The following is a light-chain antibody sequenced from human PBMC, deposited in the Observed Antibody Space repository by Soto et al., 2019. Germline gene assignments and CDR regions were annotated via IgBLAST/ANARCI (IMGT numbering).Light chain of an antibody. Sequence: VVLTQSPATLSLSPGERATLSCRTSLSVSVYLDWYQQKPGQAPRLLISDASNRATGIPARFSGSGSGTDFTLTISSLEPEDFAVYYCQRSGTSPPYIFGAGTRLDIK. CDR2: DAS. CDR1: LSVSVY. CDR3: QRSGTSPPYI. J-gene: IGKJ2*01. V-gene: IGKV3-11*01.